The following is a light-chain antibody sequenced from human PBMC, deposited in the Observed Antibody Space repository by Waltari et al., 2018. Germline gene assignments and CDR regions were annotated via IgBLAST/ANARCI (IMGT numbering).Light chain of an antibody. V-gene: IGLV1-44*01. CDR2: RSD. CDR1: ASNIGNTL. J-gene: IGLJ3*02. Sequence: QSVLTQPPSASGTPGQTVTISCSGSASNIGNTLVNWYQQPPGKAPKLLIYRSDQRPSGVPDRFSGSKSGTSASLAISGLQSEDEADYYCAAWDDSLNGHWVFGGGTKVTVL. CDR3: AAWDDSLNGHWV.